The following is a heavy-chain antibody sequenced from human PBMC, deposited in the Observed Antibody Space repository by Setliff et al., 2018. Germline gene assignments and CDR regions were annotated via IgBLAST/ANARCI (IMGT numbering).Heavy chain of an antibody. Sequence: PSETLFLTCTVSGGSISSYYWSWIRQPAGKGLEWIGRIYTSGSTNYNPSLKSRVTMSVDTSKNQFSLKLSSVTAADTAVYYCARGQRYCSGGSCYYYKDVWGKGTTVTVSS. V-gene: IGHV4-4*07. CDR1: GGSISSYY. J-gene: IGHJ6*03. D-gene: IGHD2-15*01. CDR3: ARGQRYCSGGSCYYYKDV. CDR2: IYTSGST.